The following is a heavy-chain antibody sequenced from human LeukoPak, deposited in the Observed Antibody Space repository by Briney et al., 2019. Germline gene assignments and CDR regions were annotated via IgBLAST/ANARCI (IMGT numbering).Heavy chain of an antibody. CDR1: GGSISSYY. CDR3: ARGASPANWGSWDLDL. D-gene: IGHD7-27*01. CDR2: IHYTGST. V-gene: IGHV4-59*01. J-gene: IGHJ2*01. Sequence: SETLSLTCQVFGGSISSYYWSWIRQSPGKGLEYIGYIHYTGSTTYTPSLRSRVSISVDTSKNYFSLKLTSVTAADTGAYYCARGASPANWGSWDLDLWGRGTLVTVSS.